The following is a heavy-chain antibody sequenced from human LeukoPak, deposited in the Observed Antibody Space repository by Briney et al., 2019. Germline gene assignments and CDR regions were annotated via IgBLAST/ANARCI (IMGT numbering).Heavy chain of an antibody. J-gene: IGHJ4*02. CDR3: ARLSFFGSGIYFDY. V-gene: IGHV4-59*08. Sequence: PSETLSLTCTVSGGPISSYYWSWIRQPPGKGLEWIGYIYYSGSTNYNPSLKSRVTISVDTSKNQFSLKLSSVTAADTAVYYCARLSFFGSGIYFDYWGQGTLVTVSS. D-gene: IGHD3-10*01. CDR1: GGPISSYY. CDR2: IYYSGST.